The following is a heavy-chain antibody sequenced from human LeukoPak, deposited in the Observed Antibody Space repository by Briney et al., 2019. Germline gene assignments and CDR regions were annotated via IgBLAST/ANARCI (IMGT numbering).Heavy chain of an antibody. J-gene: IGHJ6*02. D-gene: IGHD3-22*01. CDR3: AVPPYYDSSGYPSYGMDV. CDR2: INPNSGGT. CDR1: GYTFTGYY. V-gene: IGHV1-2*02. Sequence: GASVKVSCKASGYTFTGYYMRWVRQAPGQGLEWMGWINPNSGGTNYAQKFQGRVTMTRDTSISTAYMELSRLRSDDTAVYYCAVPPYYDSSGYPSYGMDVWGQGTTVTVSS.